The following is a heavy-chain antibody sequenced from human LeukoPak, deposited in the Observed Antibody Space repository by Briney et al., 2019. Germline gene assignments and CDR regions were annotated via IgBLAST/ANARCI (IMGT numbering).Heavy chain of an antibody. CDR3: ARDGDIVVVPAAINWFDP. CDR2: INPNSGGT. V-gene: IGHV1-2*02. J-gene: IGHJ5*02. CDR1: GYTFTGYY. Sequence: GASVKVSCKASGYTFTGYYMHWGRQAPGQGLEWMGWINPNSGGTNYAQKFQGRVTMTRDTSISTAYMELSRLRSDDTAVYYCARDGDIVVVPAAINWFDPWGQGTLVTVSS. D-gene: IGHD2-2*01.